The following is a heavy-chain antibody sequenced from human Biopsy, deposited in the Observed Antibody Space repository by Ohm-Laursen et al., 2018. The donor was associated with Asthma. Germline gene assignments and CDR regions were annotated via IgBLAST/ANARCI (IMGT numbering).Heavy chain of an antibody. CDR3: VRGSSSWLHGPFHYYYGLDV. CDR2: IYYSGTT. V-gene: IGHV4-39*01. J-gene: IGHJ6*02. CDR1: SGSGGYMRSGNYY. D-gene: IGHD6-13*01. Sequence: GTLSLTCSLSSGSGGYMRSGNYYWGWTRQPPGKGLEWIGSIYYSGTTYYNPSLESRATVSADTSKNQFSLKRTSVTAADTAVYYCVRGSSSWLHGPFHYYYGLDVWGQGTTATVSS.